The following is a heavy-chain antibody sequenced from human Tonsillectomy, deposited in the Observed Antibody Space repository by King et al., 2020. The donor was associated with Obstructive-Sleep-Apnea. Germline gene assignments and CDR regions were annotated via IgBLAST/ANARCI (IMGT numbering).Heavy chain of an antibody. Sequence: DVQLVESGGDLVQPGRSLRLSCTASGFTFDDYAMHWVRQAPGKGLEWVSGISWKSGSIGYADSVKGRFIISRDNAKNSLYLQMNSLRAEDTALYYCAKARDPPRCSNPGSRWSVFYDYWGRGTLVTVSS. CDR3: AKARDPPRCSNPGSRWSVFYDY. D-gene: IGHD2-2*01. CDR1: GFTFDDYA. J-gene: IGHJ4*02. V-gene: IGHV3-9*01. CDR2: ISWKSGSI.